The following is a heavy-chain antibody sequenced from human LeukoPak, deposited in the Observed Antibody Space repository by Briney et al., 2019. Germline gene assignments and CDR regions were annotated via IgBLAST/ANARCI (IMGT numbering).Heavy chain of an antibody. V-gene: IGHV3-30*04. J-gene: IGHJ4*02. CDR1: GFTFSSYA. CDR2: ISSDGSNK. D-gene: IGHD3-22*01. Sequence: PGGSLRLSCAASGFTFSSYAMHWVRQAPGKGLEWVAVISSDGSNKYYADSVKGRFTISRDNSKNTLYLQMSSLRDEDTAMYYCARNHYDSSGYYFPLGYWGQGTLVTVSS. CDR3: ARNHYDSSGYYFPLGY.